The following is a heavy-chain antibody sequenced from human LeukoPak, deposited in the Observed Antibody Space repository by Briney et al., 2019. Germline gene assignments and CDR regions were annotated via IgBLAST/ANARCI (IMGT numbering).Heavy chain of an antibody. J-gene: IGHJ4*02. CDR2: ASPSGAST. D-gene: IGHD2-8*01. Sequence: GGSLRLSCAASGFTFSSYAMSWVRQAPGKGLEWVSSASPSGASTFYADSVKGRFTISRDNSKNTLYLQMNSLRAEDTAVYYCARRMDNDYWGQGTLVTVSS. CDR1: GFTFSSYA. CDR3: ARRMDNDY. V-gene: IGHV3-23*01.